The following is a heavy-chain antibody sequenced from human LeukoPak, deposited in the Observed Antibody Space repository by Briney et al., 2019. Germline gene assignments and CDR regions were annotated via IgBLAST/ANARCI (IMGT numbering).Heavy chain of an antibody. Sequence: ASVKVSCKASGYTFTDYYMHWGRQAPGQGLEWMGWINPNSGVTNSAQKFQGRVTMTRDTSISTAYMELSSLTSDDTAVYFCARTKPGMPFDYWGQGTLVTVSS. CDR2: INPNSGVT. CDR1: GYTFTDYY. CDR3: ARTKPGMPFDY. V-gene: IGHV1-2*02. J-gene: IGHJ4*02. D-gene: IGHD7-27*01.